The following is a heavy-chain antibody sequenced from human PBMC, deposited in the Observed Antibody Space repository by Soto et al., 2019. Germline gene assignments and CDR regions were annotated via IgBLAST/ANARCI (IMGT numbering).Heavy chain of an antibody. D-gene: IGHD5-18*01. Sequence: PSETLSLTCVVYGGSLSGIYWTWVRQPPGKGLEWIGEVNHSGSTNYSPSLESRITISLDTSNNQLSLKLSSATEADQAVYYCVKGQGYSFGYSVSYYYYGMDVWDPGTKVTVYS. V-gene: IGHV4-34*01. CDR3: VKGQGYSFGYSVSYYYYGMDV. CDR2: VNHSGST. CDR1: GGSLSGIY. J-gene: IGHJ6*02.